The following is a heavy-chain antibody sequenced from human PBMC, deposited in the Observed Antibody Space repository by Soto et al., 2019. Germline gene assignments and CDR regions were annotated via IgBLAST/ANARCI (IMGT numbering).Heavy chain of an antibody. Sequence: GGSLRLSCAASGFTFSSYAMSWVRQAPGKGLEWVSAISGSGGSTYYADSVKGRFTISRDNSKNTLYLQMNSLRAEDTAVYYCAKDWFISGPATYYYYYGMDVWGQGTTVTVSS. V-gene: IGHV3-23*01. J-gene: IGHJ6*02. CDR3: AKDWFISGPATYYYYYGMDV. D-gene: IGHD3-3*02. CDR2: ISGSGGST. CDR1: GFTFSSYA.